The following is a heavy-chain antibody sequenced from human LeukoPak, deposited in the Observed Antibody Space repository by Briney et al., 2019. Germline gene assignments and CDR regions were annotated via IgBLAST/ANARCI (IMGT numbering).Heavy chain of an antibody. J-gene: IGHJ4*02. CDR2: IYPGDSDT. V-gene: IGHV5-51*01. Sequence: GESLKISCNASGYSFTSYWIGWVRQMPGKGLEGLGIIYPGDSDTRYRTYFQGEVTISPDESISTAFLQWSIRTVCDTAILYCARRAHGFDYWGQESMVTVSS. CDR3: ARRAHGFDY. CDR1: GYSFTSYW.